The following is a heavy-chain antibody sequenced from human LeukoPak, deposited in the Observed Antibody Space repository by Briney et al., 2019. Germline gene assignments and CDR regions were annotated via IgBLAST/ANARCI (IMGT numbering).Heavy chain of an antibody. CDR2: ISWNSGSI. D-gene: IGHD6-13*01. V-gene: IGHV3-9*01. CDR3: AKDQGAAAGPNDAFDI. CDR1: GFTFSSYA. Sequence: GGSLRLSCAASGFTFSSYAMSWVRQAPGKGLEWVSGISWNSGSIGYADSVKGRFTISRDNAKNSLYLQMNSLRAEDTALYYCAKDQGAAAGPNDAFDIWGQGTMVTVSS. J-gene: IGHJ3*02.